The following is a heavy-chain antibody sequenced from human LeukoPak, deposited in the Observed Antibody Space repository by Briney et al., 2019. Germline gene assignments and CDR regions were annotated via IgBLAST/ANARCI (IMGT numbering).Heavy chain of an antibody. CDR2: ISSSSSYI. Sequence: PGGSLRLSCAASGFTLSSSCMNWVRQAAGKGLEWVSSISSSSSYIYYADSVKGRFSISRDNAKNSLYLQMNSLRAEGPAVYYCARGLITTVDYWGQGTMASVCS. CDR3: ARGLITTVDY. V-gene: IGHV3-21*01. D-gene: IGHD3-3*01. CDR1: GFTLSSSC. J-gene: IGHJ4*02.